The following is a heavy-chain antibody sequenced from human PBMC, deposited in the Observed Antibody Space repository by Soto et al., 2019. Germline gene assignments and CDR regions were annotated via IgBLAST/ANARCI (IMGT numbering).Heavy chain of an antibody. V-gene: IGHV3-33*01. J-gene: IGHJ4*02. Sequence: RSLSLSCAESRFTFRIYGMHWVRQSPGKGLEWVAVIWYDGSNKYYADSVKGRFTISRDNSKNTLYLQMNSLRAEDTAVYYCARGGNSGSYWGYYFDYWGQGNLVTVSS. CDR1: RFTFRIYG. CDR3: ARGGNSGSYWGYYFDY. CDR2: IWYDGSNK. D-gene: IGHD1-26*01.